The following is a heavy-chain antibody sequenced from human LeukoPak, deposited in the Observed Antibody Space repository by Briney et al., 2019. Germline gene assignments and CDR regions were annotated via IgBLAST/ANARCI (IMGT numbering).Heavy chain of an antibody. V-gene: IGHV4-39*07. D-gene: IGHD3-10*01. CDR2: IYYSGNT. CDR3: ARGRYYYGSGSTWFDP. CDR1: GGSISSSSYY. J-gene: IGHJ5*02. Sequence: PSETLSLTCTVSGGSISSSSYYWRWIRQPPGKGLEWIASIYYSGNTFYNPSLKSRVTKTVVTSKSQFSMKLRSVTTADTAVYYCARGRYYYGSGSTWFDPWGQGTLVTVSS.